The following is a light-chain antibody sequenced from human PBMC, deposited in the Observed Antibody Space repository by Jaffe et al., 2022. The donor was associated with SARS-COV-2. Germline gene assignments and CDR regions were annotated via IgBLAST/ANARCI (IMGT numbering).Light chain of an antibody. CDR3: QQYNNWPLT. Sequence: EIVMTQSPATLSVFPGERATLSCRASQSVSSNLVWYQQKPGQAPRLLIYGASTRATGIPARFSGSGSGTEFTLTISSLQSEDFAVYYCQQYNNWPLTFGGGTKVEIK. J-gene: IGKJ4*01. CDR2: GAS. V-gene: IGKV3-15*01. CDR1: QSVSSN.